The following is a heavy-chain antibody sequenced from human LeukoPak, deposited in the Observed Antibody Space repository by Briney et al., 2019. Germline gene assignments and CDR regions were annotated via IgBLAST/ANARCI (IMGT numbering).Heavy chain of an antibody. V-gene: IGHV4-38-2*01. D-gene: IGHD6-13*01. CDR1: GYSISSGYY. J-gene: IGHJ4*02. Sequence: SETLSLTCAVSGYSISSGYYWGWIRQPPGKGLEWIGSIYHSGSTYYNPSLKSRVTISVDTSKNQFSLKLSPVTAADTAVYYCARARIAAAGTDYWGQGTLVTVSS. CDR2: IYHSGST. CDR3: ARARIAAAGTDY.